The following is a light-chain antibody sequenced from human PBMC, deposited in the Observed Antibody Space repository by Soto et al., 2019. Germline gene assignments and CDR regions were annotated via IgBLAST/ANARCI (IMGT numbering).Light chain of an antibody. J-gene: IGKJ2*01. Sequence: DVQMTQSPSTLSASVGDRDTITCRASQSISSWLAWYQQKPGKAANLLIYKASTLGSGVASRFSGGVSGTEFTLTISSLQPDDFATYYCQQHSSSSPYTFGQGTKLEIK. CDR2: KAS. V-gene: IGKV1-5*03. CDR3: QQHSSSSPYT. CDR1: QSISSW.